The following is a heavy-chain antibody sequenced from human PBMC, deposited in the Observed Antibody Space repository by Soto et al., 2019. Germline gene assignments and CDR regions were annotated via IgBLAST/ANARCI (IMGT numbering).Heavy chain of an antibody. CDR2: IYHSGST. Sequence: SETLSLTCVVSGYSISSGYYWDWIRQPPGKGLEWIGSIYHSGSTYYNPSLRSRVTILIDTSKNQFSLTLTSVTAADTAVYFCARHLEWLGEDSWGQGTLVTVSS. D-gene: IGHD6-19*01. CDR3: ARHLEWLGEDS. J-gene: IGHJ4*02. CDR1: GYSISSGYY. V-gene: IGHV4-38-2*01.